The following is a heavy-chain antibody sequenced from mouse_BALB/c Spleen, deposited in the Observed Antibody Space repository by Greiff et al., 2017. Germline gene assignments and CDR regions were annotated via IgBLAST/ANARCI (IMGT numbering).Heavy chain of an antibody. CDR2: IWAGGST. CDR1: GFSLTSYG. V-gene: IGHV2-9*02. D-gene: IGHD2-2*01. Sequence: QVQLKESGPGLVAPSQSLSITCTVSGFSLTSYGVHWVRQPPGKGLEWLGVIWAGGSTNYNSALMSRLSISKDNSKSQVFLKMNSLQTDDTAMYYCARDGGGYDGHYYAMDYWGQGTSVTVSS. J-gene: IGHJ4*01. CDR3: ARDGGGYDGHYYAMDY.